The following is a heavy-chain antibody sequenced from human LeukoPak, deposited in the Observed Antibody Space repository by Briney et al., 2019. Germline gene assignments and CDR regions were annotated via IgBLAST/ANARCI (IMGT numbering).Heavy chain of an antibody. J-gene: IGHJ6*02. Sequence: GGSLRLSCAASGFTFSSYSMNWVRQAPGKGLEWVSYISSSSSTIYYADSVKGRFTISRDNAKNSLYLQMNSLRDEDTAVYYCARASYYDFRSGPYPYYYYGMDAWGQGTTVTVSS. D-gene: IGHD3-3*01. V-gene: IGHV3-48*02. CDR3: ARASYYDFRSGPYPYYYYGMDA. CDR2: ISSSSSTI. CDR1: GFTFSSYS.